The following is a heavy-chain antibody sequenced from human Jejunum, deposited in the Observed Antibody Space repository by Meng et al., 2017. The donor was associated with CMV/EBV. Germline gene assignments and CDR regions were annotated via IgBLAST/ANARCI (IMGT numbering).Heavy chain of an antibody. J-gene: IGHJ6*02. CDR3: ARALRYCSSTSCHGMDV. V-gene: IGHV4-38-2*02. Sequence: ISSGYYWDLSRQPTGKGLEWSGSVYHSGTTYYNPSLKSRVTISVDTSKNQFSLKLSSVTAADTALYYCARALRYCSSTSCHGMDVWGQGTTVTVSS. D-gene: IGHD2-2*01. CDR2: VYHSGTT. CDR1: ISSGYY.